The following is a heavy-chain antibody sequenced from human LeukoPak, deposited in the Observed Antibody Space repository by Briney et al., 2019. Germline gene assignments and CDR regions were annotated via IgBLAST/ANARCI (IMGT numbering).Heavy chain of an antibody. Sequence: KTSETLSLTCTVSADSISSYYCSWIRQPPGKGLEWIGYIYRTGSTNYNPSLKSRVAISLDTSKTQFSLELSSVTAADTAVYYCARISFQTRGYSGYDTYYLDSWGQGTLVTVSS. D-gene: IGHD5-12*01. CDR3: ARISFQTRGYSGYDTYYLDS. CDR1: ADSISSYY. CDR2: IYRTGST. J-gene: IGHJ4*02. V-gene: IGHV4-59*13.